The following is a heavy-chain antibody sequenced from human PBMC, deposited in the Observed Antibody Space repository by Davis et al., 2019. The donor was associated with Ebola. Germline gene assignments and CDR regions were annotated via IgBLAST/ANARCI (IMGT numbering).Heavy chain of an antibody. CDR2: INHSGST. J-gene: IGHJ6*02. CDR3: ARGRGKWLRFYGMDV. CDR1: GGSFSGYY. D-gene: IGHD5-12*01. V-gene: IGHV4-34*01. Sequence: SETLSLTCAVYGGSFSGYYWSWIRQPPGKGLEWIGEINHSGSTNYNPSLKSRVTISVDTSKNQFSLKLSSVTAADTAVYYCARGRGKWLRFYGMDVWGQGTTVTVSS.